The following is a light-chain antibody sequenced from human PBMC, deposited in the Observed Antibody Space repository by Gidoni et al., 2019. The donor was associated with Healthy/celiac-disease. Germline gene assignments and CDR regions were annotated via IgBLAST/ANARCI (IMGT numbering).Light chain of an antibody. J-gene: IGKJ4*01. Sequence: DIQIPQSISSLSASVGDRVTITAQASQAISNYLNLYQQKPGKAPKLLIYDASNLETGVPSRFSGSGSGTDFTFTISSLQPEDIATYYCQQYDNLPLTFGRGTKVEIK. CDR3: QQYDNLPLT. CDR1: QAISNY. V-gene: IGKV1-33*01. CDR2: DAS.